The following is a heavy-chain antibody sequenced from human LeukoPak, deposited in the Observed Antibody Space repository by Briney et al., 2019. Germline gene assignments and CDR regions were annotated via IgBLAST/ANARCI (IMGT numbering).Heavy chain of an antibody. CDR3: PTDALSYGRLFDY. D-gene: IGHD5-18*01. CDR2: IKSKTDGGTT. CDR1: GFTFSDYY. Sequence: GGSLRLSCAASGFTFSDYYMSWVRQAPGKGLEWVGRIKSKTDGGTTDYAAPVKGRFTISRDDSKNTLYLQMNSLKTEDTAVYYCPTDALSYGRLFDYWGQGTLVTVSS. V-gene: IGHV3-15*01. J-gene: IGHJ4*02.